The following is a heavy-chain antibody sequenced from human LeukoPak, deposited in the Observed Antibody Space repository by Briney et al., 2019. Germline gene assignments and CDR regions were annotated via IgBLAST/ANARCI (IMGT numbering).Heavy chain of an antibody. D-gene: IGHD3-9*01. CDR3: ASFYDILTGYYNWDY. V-gene: IGHV1-8*01. CDR2: MNPNSGNT. CDR1: GYTFTSYD. Sequence: ASVKVSCKASGYTFTSYDINWVRQATGQGLEWMGWMNPNSGNTSYAQKFQGRVTMTRNTSISTAYMELSSLRSEDTAVYYCASFYDILTGYYNWDYWGQGTLVTVSS. J-gene: IGHJ4*02.